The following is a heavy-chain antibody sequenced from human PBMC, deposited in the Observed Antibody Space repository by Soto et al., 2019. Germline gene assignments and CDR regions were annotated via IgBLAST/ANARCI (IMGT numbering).Heavy chain of an antibody. CDR2: ISYDGSDK. V-gene: IGHV3-30*18. CDR3: AKDRGVAQEEYYYYGMDV. J-gene: IGHJ6*02. CDR1: GFTFSSYA. D-gene: IGHD3-3*01. Sequence: GGSLRLSCAASGFTFSSYAMHWVRQAPGKGLEWVAVISYDGSDKYYADSVKGRFTISRDNSKNTLYLQMNSLRAEDTAVYYCAKDRGVAQEEYYYYGMDVWGQGTTVTVSS.